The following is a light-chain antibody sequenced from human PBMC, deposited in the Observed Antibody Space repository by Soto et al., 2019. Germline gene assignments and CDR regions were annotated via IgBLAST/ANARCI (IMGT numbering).Light chain of an antibody. CDR2: EVT. V-gene: IGLV2-8*01. CDR1: NNDVGGYNY. Sequence: QSVLTQPPSASGSPGQPVTISCTGTNNDVGGYNYVSWYQQHPGNAPNLIIYEVTQRPSGVPVRFSGSKSGNTASLTVSGLQAEDEADYYCTSYAGSNNFYVFGTGTKVTVL. CDR3: TSYAGSNNFYV. J-gene: IGLJ1*01.